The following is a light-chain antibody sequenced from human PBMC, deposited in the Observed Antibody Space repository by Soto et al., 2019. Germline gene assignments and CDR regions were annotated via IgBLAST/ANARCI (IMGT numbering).Light chain of an antibody. V-gene: IGLV3-21*02. CDR2: DDS. CDR3: QVWHTTSDHSWV. J-gene: IGLJ3*02. CDR1: NIGSKS. Sequence: SYELTQPPSVSVAPGQTARITCGGNNIGSKSVHWYQQKPGQAPVLVVYDDSDRPSGIPERFSGSNSGDTATLTISWVEAGDEADYYCQVWHTTSDHSWVFGGGTKVTVL.